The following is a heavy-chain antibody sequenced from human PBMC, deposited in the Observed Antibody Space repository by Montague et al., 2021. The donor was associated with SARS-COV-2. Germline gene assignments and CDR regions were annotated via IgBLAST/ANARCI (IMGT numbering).Heavy chain of an antibody. CDR1: GGSISPYY. CDR2: VYYTGNT. J-gene: IGHJ5*01. Sequence: SETLSLTCTVSGGSISPYYWTWIRQPPGKGLEWIGYVYYTGNTKYKPSLKSRVTISVDTATNQFSLNLKSVTAADTAVYYCARDRGRYFDSGGYYGLDSWGQGTLVTVSS. D-gene: IGHD3-10*01. V-gene: IGHV4-59*01. CDR3: ARDRGRYFDSGGYYGLDS.